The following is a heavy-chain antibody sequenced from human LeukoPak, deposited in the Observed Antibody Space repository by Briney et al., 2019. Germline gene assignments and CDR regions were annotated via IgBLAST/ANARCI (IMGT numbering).Heavy chain of an antibody. CDR2: VSGSGGST. V-gene: IGHV3-23*01. CDR3: AKDRDVDTAMVYYFDY. CDR1: GFTFSSYA. J-gene: IGHJ4*02. D-gene: IGHD5-18*01. Sequence: PGGSLRLSCAASGFTFSSYAMSWVRQAPGKGLEWVAAVSGSGGSTYYADSVKGRVTISRDNSKNTLYLQMNSLRAEDTAVYYCAKDRDVDTAMVYYFDYWGRGTLVTVSS.